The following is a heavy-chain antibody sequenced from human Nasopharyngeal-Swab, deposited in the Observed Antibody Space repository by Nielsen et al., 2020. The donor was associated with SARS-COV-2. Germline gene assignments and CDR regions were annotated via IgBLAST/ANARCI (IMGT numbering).Heavy chain of an antibody. D-gene: IGHD3-10*01. CDR3: ARDYYGSGGGWFDP. Sequence: SETLSLTCAVYGGPFSGYYWSWLRQPPGKGLEWIGEIDHGGSTNYRSSLKSRVTFSVDTSKNQFSLKLSSVTAADTAVYYCARDYYGSGGGWFDPWGQGTLVTVSS. J-gene: IGHJ5*02. V-gene: IGHV4-34*01. CDR1: GGPFSGYY. CDR2: IDHGGST.